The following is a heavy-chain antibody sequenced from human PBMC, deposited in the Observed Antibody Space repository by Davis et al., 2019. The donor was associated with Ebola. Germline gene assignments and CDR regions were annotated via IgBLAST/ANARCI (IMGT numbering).Heavy chain of an antibody. V-gene: IGHV3-30-3*01. J-gene: IGHJ6*02. CDR1: GFTFSSYA. D-gene: IGHD4-17*01. CDR3: AREGGVDYGEPRGMDV. Sequence: PGGSLRLSCAASGFTFSSYAMHWVRQAPGKGLEWVAVISYDGSNKYYADSVKGRFTISRDNSKNTLYLQMNSLRAEDTAVYYCAREGGVDYGEPRGMDVWGQGTTVTVSS. CDR2: ISYDGSNK.